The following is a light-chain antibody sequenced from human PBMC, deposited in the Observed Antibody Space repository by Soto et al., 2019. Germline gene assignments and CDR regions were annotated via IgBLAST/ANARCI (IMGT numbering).Light chain of an antibody. CDR1: QTITTY. Sequence: EIVLTQSPATLSLSPGERATLSCRASQTITTYLAWYQQKPGQPPRLLIYGVSNRATGIPARFSGSGSGTDFTLTISNLEPEDFAVYYCQQRSNWPANFGQGTRLEIK. CDR3: QQRSNWPAN. J-gene: IGKJ5*01. CDR2: GVS. V-gene: IGKV3-11*01.